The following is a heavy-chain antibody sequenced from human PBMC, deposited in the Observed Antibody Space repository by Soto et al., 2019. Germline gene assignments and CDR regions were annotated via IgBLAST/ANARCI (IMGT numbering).Heavy chain of an antibody. Sequence: EVQLLESGGGLVQPGGSLRLSCAASGFTFSSYAMSWVRQAPGKGLEWVSAISGSGGSTYYADSVKGRFTISRDNSKNTPYLQMNRLRAANTAVYYCPTGGGQYYYGSGSLTTFDYWGQGTLVTVSS. CDR1: GFTFSSYA. V-gene: IGHV3-23*01. CDR2: ISGSGGST. J-gene: IGHJ4*02. CDR3: PTGGGQYYYGSGSLTTFDY. D-gene: IGHD3-10*01.